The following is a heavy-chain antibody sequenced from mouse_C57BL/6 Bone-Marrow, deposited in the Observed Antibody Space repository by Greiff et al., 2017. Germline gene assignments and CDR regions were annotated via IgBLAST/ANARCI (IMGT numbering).Heavy chain of an antibody. D-gene: IGHD1-1*01. CDR2: ISYDGSN. V-gene: IGHV3-6*01. Sequence: EVQRVESGPGLVKPSQSLSLTCSVTGYSITSGYYWNWIRQFPGNKLEWMGYISYDGSNNYNPSLKNRISITRDTSKNQFFLKLNSVTTEDTATYYCARGITTVADWYFDVWGTGTTVTVSS. J-gene: IGHJ1*03. CDR3: ARGITTVADWYFDV. CDR1: GYSITSGYY.